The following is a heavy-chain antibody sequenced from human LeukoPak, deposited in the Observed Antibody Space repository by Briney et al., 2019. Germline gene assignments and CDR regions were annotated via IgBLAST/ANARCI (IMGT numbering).Heavy chain of an antibody. D-gene: IGHD6-25*01. CDR2: INPNINGT. V-gene: IGHV1-2*02. Sequence: GASVKVSCKASEYTFTDYYIHWVRQAPGQGLEWMGWINPNINGTNYAQKFQGRVTMTGDRSISTAYMELSRLRSDDTAVYYCARERTPGSGYGVDYWGQGTVVTVSS. CDR1: EYTFTDYY. CDR3: ARERTPGSGYGVDY. J-gene: IGHJ4*02.